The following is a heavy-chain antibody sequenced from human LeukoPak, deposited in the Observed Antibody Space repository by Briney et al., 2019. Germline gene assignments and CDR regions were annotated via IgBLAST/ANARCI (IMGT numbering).Heavy chain of an antibody. CDR3: AKDLPRLNHYQLPGFHYYGMDV. J-gene: IGHJ6*02. CDR1: GFTFSSYA. Sequence: GGSLRLSCAASGFTFSSYAMSWVRQAPGKGLEWVSAISGSGGSTYYADSVKGRFTISRDNSKNTLYLQMNSLRAEDTAVYYCAKDLPRLNHYQLPGFHYYGMDVWGQGTTVTVSS. D-gene: IGHD2-2*01. V-gene: IGHV3-23*01. CDR2: ISGSGGST.